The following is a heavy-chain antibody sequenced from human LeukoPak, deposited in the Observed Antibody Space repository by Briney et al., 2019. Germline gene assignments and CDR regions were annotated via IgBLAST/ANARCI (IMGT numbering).Heavy chain of an antibody. Sequence: PSETLSLTCAVYGGSFSGYYWSWIRQPPGKGLEWIGEINHSGSTNYNPSLKSRVTISVDTSKNQFSLKLSSVTAADTAVYYRARVRVAAAGTYGRFDYWGQGTLVTVSS. V-gene: IGHV4-34*01. J-gene: IGHJ4*02. CDR1: GGSFSGYY. D-gene: IGHD6-13*01. CDR3: ARVRVAAAGTYGRFDY. CDR2: INHSGST.